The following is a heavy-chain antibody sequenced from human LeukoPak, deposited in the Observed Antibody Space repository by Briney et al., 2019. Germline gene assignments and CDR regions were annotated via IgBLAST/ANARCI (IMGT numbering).Heavy chain of an antibody. V-gene: IGHV3-23*01. Sequence: GESLKISCAASGFTFRDYSMAWVRQVPGGELEWVSAISIPTFTLYADPVKGRFIISRDNSKNTLYLQMDNLRAEDTAVYYCVKERDRGVDVADDFDLWGQGTLVTVSS. J-gene: IGHJ4*02. CDR2: ISIPTFT. CDR1: GFTFRDYS. D-gene: IGHD6-19*01. CDR3: VKERDRGVDVADDFDL.